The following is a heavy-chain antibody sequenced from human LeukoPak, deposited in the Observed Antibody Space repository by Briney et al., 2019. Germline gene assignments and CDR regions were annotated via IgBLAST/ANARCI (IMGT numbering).Heavy chain of an antibody. D-gene: IGHD3-22*01. V-gene: IGHV3-21*01. CDR2: ISSSSSYI. Sequence: GGSLRLSCAASGFTFSSYSMNWVRQAPGKGLEWVSSISSSSSYIYYADSVKGRLTISRDNAKNSLYLQMNSLRAEDTAVYYCARDAAAPYYYDSSGYSGGFYWGQGTLVTVSS. CDR3: ARDAAAPYYYDSSGYSGGFY. CDR1: GFTFSSYS. J-gene: IGHJ4*02.